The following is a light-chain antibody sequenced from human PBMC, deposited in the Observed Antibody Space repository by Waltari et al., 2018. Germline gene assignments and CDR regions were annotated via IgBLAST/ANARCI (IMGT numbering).Light chain of an antibody. CDR2: WAS. J-gene: IGKJ1*01. CDR3: QQYYSSPDT. V-gene: IGKV4-1*01. Sequence: DIVMTQSPDSLAVSLGERATINGKYSKSVLYSSNNKNYLAWYQQKPGQPTKLLIYWASTRESGFPDRFSCSGSGTDFTLTISSLQAEDVAVYYCQQYYSSPDTFGQGTKVDIK. CDR1: KSVLYSSNNKNY.